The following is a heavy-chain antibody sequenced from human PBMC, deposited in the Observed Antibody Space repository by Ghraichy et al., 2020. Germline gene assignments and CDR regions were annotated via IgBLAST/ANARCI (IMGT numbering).Heavy chain of an antibody. J-gene: IGHJ4*02. CDR1: GGSISSSSYY. Sequence: GSLSLTCSVSGGSISSSSYYWGWIRQPPGKGLEWIGTIYYGGSTYYNPSLKSRVTMSVDTSKNQFSLKLSSVTAADTAIYYCARQVIVTASLDYWGQGTLVTVSS. CDR2: IYYGGST. CDR3: ARQVIVTASLDY. D-gene: IGHD2-2*01. V-gene: IGHV4-39*01.